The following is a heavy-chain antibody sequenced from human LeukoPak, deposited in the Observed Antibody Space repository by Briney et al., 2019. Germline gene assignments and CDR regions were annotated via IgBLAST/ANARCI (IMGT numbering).Heavy chain of an antibody. D-gene: IGHD5-12*01. CDR2: INSDGSDT. J-gene: IGHJ4*02. V-gene: IGHV3-74*01. CDR1: GFTLSSYW. Sequence: PGGSLRLSCAASGFTLSSYWMHWVRQAPGKGLVWVSRINSDGSDTIYGDSVKGRFTISRDNAKNTLYLQMNSLRAEDTAVFYCARDGTYTDYDPDFDIWGQGTLVTVSS. CDR3: ARDGTYTDYDPDFDI.